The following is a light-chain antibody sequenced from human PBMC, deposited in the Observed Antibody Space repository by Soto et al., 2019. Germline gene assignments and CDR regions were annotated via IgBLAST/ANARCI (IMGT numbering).Light chain of an antibody. V-gene: IGKV3-11*01. CDR3: QQRSNWRGT. CDR2: DAS. Sequence: EVVLPQSPATLSLSPGERATLSCRASQSVSSYLAWYQQKPGQAPRLLIYDASNRATGIPARFSGSGSGTDFTLTISSLEPEDFAVYYCQQRSNWRGTFGQGTKVDIK. J-gene: IGKJ1*01. CDR1: QSVSSY.